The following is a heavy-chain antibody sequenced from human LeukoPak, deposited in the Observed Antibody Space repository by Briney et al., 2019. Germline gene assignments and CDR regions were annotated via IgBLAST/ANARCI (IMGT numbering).Heavy chain of an antibody. CDR3: AKDGVRGYCSSTSCSMYYYYYYMDV. D-gene: IGHD2-2*01. V-gene: IGHV3-23*01. Sequence: GGSLRLSCAVSGFTLGSYWMHWVRQAPGQGLEWVSAISGSGGSTYYADSVKGRFTISRDNSKNTLYLQMNSLRAEDTAVYYCAKDGVRGYCSSTSCSMYYYYYYMDVWGKGTTVTVSS. J-gene: IGHJ6*03. CDR1: GFTLGSYW. CDR2: ISGSGGST.